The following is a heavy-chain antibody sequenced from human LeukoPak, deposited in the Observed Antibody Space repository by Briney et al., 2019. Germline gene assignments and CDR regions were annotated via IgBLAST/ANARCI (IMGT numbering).Heavy chain of an antibody. CDR1: GGSISSYY. J-gene: IGHJ4*02. V-gene: IGHV4-34*01. CDR2: INHSGST. Sequence: PSETLSLTCTVSGGSISSYYWSWIRQPPGKGLEWIGEINHSGSTNYNPSLKSRVTISVDTSKNQFSLKLSSVTAADTAVYYCARSAYDFWSGYPIYFDYWGQGTLVTVSS. D-gene: IGHD3-3*01. CDR3: ARSAYDFWSGYPIYFDY.